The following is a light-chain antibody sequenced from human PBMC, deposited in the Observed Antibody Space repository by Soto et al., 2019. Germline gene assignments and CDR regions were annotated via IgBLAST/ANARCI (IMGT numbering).Light chain of an antibody. CDR3: QQYHTTLWT. J-gene: IGKJ1*01. CDR1: QSVLSSSNNKNY. CDR2: WAS. Sequence: DVVMTQSPDSLAVSLGERATINCKSSQSVLSSSNNKNYLAWYQQKPGQPPRLLIYWASTRESGVPDRFSGSGSGTDFTLTISSLQAEDVAVYYCQQYHTTLWTFGQGTKVEIK. V-gene: IGKV4-1*01.